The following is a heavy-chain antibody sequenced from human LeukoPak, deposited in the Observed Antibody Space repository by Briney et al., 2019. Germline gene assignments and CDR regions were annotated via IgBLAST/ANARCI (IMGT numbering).Heavy chain of an antibody. V-gene: IGHV5-51*01. D-gene: IGHD5-24*01. CDR3: ARGRRDGYNSPYYFDY. J-gene: IGHJ4*02. CDR2: IYPGDSDT. CDR1: GYSFTSYW. Sequence: GESLKISCKGSGYSFTSYWIGWVRQMPGKGLEWMGIIYPGDSDTRYSPSFQGQVTISADKSISTAYLQWSSLKASDTAMYYCARGRRDGYNSPYYFDYWGQGTPVTVSS.